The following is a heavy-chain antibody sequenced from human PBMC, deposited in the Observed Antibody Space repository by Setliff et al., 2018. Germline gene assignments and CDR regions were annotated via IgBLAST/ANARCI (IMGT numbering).Heavy chain of an antibody. CDR2: IYPGDSHT. CDR1: GYSFSNFW. D-gene: IGHD5-18*01. J-gene: IGHJ5*02. Sequence: HGESLKISCKGSGYSFSNFWIGWVRQMPGKGLEWMGIIYPGDSHTRYSPSFQGQVTMSADKSISTAYLQWSSLKASDTAMYYCARQKDTAMVYWFDPWGQGTLVTVSS. CDR3: ARQKDTAMVYWFDP. V-gene: IGHV5-51*01.